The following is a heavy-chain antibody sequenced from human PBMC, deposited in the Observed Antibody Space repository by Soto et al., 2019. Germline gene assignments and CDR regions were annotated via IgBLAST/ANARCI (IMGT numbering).Heavy chain of an antibody. CDR3: ARDLMTTWSFDF. J-gene: IGHJ4*02. V-gene: IGHV3-30-3*01. Sequence: SGGSLRLSCAASGFTFSSYAMHWVRQAPGKGLEWVALISYDGSDKDYADSVKGRFTISRDNSRNTLFLQMNSLRAEDTAVYYCARDLMTTWSFDFWAQGIPVTVSS. CDR2: ISYDGSDK. CDR1: GFTFSSYA.